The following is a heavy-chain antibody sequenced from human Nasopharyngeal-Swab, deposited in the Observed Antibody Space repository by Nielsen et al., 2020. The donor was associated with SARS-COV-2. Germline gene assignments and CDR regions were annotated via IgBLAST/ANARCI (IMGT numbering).Heavy chain of an antibody. Sequence: SLKISCAASGFTFDDYAMHWVRQAPGKGLEWVSGISWNSGSIGYADSVKGRFTISRDNAKNSLYLQMNSLRAEDTALYYCATGGSSGWYYYYGMDVWGQGTTVTVSS. V-gene: IGHV3-9*01. CDR2: ISWNSGSI. CDR3: ATGGSSGWYYYYGMDV. D-gene: IGHD6-19*01. J-gene: IGHJ6*02. CDR1: GFTFDDYA.